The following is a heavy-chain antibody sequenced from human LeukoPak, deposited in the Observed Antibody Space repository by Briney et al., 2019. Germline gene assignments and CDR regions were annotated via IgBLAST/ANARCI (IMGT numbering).Heavy chain of an antibody. CDR2: ISSSGSTI. CDR1: GFTFSDYY. D-gene: IGHD6-25*01. Sequence: PGGSLRLSCVASGFTFSDYYMNWIRQAPGKGLEWVSYISSSGSTIYYADSVKGRFTISRDNAMNSLYLQMNSLRAEDTAVYYCARGYSSDWYFDCWGQGTLVTVSS. CDR3: ARGYSSDWYFDC. V-gene: IGHV3-11*04. J-gene: IGHJ4*02.